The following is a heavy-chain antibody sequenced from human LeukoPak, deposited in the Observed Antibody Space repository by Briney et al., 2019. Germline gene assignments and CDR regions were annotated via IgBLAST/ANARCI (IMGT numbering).Heavy chain of an antibody. Sequence: SETLSLTCTVSGGSISSSSYYWGWIRQPPGKGLEWIGEIYHSGSTNYNPSLKSRVTISVDKSKNQFSLKLSSVTAADTAVYYCARERHAFDIWGQGTMVTVSS. CDR3: ARERHAFDI. CDR1: GGSISSSSYY. CDR2: IYHSGST. V-gene: IGHV4-39*07. J-gene: IGHJ3*02.